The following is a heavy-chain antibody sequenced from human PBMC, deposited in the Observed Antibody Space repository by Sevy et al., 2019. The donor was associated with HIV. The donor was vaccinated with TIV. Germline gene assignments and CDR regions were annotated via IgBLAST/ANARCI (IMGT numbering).Heavy chain of an antibody. D-gene: IGHD3-16*01. Sequence: ASVKVSCKASGFTFSNSAVQWVRQTHGPRLEWIGWIVVGSGNTNYALKFQERVTITRDLSTGTAYMELSSLRSEDTAVHYCAAEDMTTFGGPLRVLNVWGQGTMVTVSS. V-gene: IGHV1-58*01. J-gene: IGHJ3*01. CDR1: GFTFSNSA. CDR3: AAEDMTTFGGPLRVLNV. CDR2: IVVGSGNT.